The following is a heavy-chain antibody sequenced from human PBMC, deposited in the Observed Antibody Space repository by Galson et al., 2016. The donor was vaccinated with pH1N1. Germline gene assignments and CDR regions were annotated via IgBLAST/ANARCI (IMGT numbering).Heavy chain of an antibody. Sequence: SLRLSCAASGFTFSTYNMNWVRQSPGKGLEWVSYISSSSSTIYYADSVKGRFTISRDNSKNTLYLQMNSLRAEDTAVYYCAKSLGFRNCFDYWGQGTLVTVSS. CDR2: ISSSSSTI. CDR3: AKSLGFRNCFDY. D-gene: IGHD3-16*02. V-gene: IGHV3-48*01. CDR1: GFTFSTYN. J-gene: IGHJ4*02.